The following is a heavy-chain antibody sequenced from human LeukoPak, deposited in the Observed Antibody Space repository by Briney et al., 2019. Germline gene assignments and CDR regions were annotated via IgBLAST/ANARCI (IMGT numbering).Heavy chain of an antibody. V-gene: IGHV4-39*07. Sequence: SETLSLTCTVSGGSISSSSYYWGWIRQPPGKGLEWIGSIYYSGSTYYNPSLKSRVTISVDTSKNQFSLKLSSVTAADTAVYYCARDLGTPPATIAVAGTGDAFDIWGQGTMVTVSS. D-gene: IGHD6-19*01. CDR1: GGSISSSSYY. CDR2: IYYSGST. J-gene: IGHJ3*02. CDR3: ARDLGTPPATIAVAGTGDAFDI.